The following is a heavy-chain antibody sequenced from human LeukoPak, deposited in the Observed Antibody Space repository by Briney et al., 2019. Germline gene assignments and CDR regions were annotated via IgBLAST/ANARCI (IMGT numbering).Heavy chain of an antibody. CDR1: GGSISSSSYY. V-gene: IGHV4-39*01. CDR3: ARHDLGSGWSGDWFDP. J-gene: IGHJ5*02. CDR2: IYYSGST. Sequence: PSETLSLTCTVSGGSISSSSYYWGWIRQPPGKGLEWIGSIYYSGSTYYNPSLKSRVTISVDTSKNQFSLKLSSVTAADTAVYYCARHDLGSGWSGDWFDPWGQGTLVTVSS. D-gene: IGHD6-19*01.